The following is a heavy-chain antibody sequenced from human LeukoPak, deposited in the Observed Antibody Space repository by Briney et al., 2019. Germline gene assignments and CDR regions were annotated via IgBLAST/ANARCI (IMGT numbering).Heavy chain of an antibody. V-gene: IGHV3-7*01. Sequence: PGGSLRLSCAASGFTFSSYWMSWVRQAPGKGLEWVANIKQDGSEKYYVDSVKGRFTISRDNAKKSLYLQMNSLRAEDTAVYYCARDLEEYSYGLGDVFDIWGEETMVTVSS. CDR1: GFTFSSYW. D-gene: IGHD5-18*01. CDR2: IKQDGSEK. CDR3: ARDLEEYSYGLGDVFDI. J-gene: IGHJ3*02.